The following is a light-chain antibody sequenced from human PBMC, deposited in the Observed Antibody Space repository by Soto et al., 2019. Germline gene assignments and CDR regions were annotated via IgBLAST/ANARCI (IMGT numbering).Light chain of an antibody. J-gene: IGLJ1*01. V-gene: IGLV2-14*03. Sequence: QSALTQPASVSGSPGQSISISCTGTNTDVGGHHYVSWYQQHPGKAPKLVIYDVSSRPSGVSSRFSGSKSGNTASLTISGLQADDEADYYCSSFADSSVRDYVFGGGTKLTVL. CDR2: DVS. CDR1: NTDVGGHHY. CDR3: SSFADSSVRDYV.